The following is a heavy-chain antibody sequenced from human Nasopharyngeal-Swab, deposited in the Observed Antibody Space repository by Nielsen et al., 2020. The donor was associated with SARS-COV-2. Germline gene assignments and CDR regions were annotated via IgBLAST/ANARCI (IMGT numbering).Heavy chain of an antibody. CDR2: ISSSSSTI. J-gene: IGHJ6*03. V-gene: IGHV3-48*04. CDR3: AGYCSSTSCSRNYYYYYMDV. D-gene: IGHD2-2*01. CDR1: GFTFSSYS. Sequence: GESLKISCAASGFTFSSYSMNWVRQAPGKGLEWVSYISSSSSTIYYADSVKGRFTISRDNAKKSLYLQMNSLRAEDTAVYYCAGYCSSTSCSRNYYYYYMDVWGKGTSVTVSS.